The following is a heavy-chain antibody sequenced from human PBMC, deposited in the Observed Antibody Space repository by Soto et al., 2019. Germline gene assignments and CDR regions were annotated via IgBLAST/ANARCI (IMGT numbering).Heavy chain of an antibody. V-gene: IGHV3-66*02. D-gene: IGHD3-3*01. CDR3: ASVFWSGYYFDY. CDR2: IYSGGST. CDR1: GFTVSSNY. J-gene: IGHJ4*02. Sequence: GGSLRLSCAASGFTVSSNYMSWVRQAPGKGLEWVSVIYSGGSTYYADSVKGRFTIPRDNSKNTLYLQMNSLRAEDTAVYYCASVFWSGYYFDYWGQGTLVTVSS.